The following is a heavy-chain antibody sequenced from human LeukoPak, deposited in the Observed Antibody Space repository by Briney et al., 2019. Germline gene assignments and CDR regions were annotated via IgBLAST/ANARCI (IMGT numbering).Heavy chain of an antibody. V-gene: IGHV3-7*01. CDR2: IKEDGSQI. Sequence: GGSLRLSRAASGFAFRTYWMSWVRQAPGKGLEWVANIKEDGSQIDYVDSVKGRFTISRDNAKNSLYLQMNSLRAEDTAVYYCARGSSANWFDPWGQGTLVSVSS. CDR1: GFAFRTYW. CDR3: ARGSSANWFDP. D-gene: IGHD6-6*01. J-gene: IGHJ5*02.